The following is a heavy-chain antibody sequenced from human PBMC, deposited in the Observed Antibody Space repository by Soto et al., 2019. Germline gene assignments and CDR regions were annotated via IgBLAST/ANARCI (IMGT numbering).Heavy chain of an antibody. Sequence: QVQLVQSGAEVKTPGASVKVSCRASGYSFRTHGISWVRQAPGQGREWMGWISTYDDKTNFPQKFQGRITMTTDTSTSTAYMELRSLRSDVTAVYFCARDLGYCNSSGCFRNWFDPWGQGTLVTVSS. CDR1: GYSFRTHG. D-gene: IGHD2-15*01. V-gene: IGHV1-18*01. CDR2: ISTYDDKT. J-gene: IGHJ5*02. CDR3: ARDLGYCNSSGCFRNWFDP.